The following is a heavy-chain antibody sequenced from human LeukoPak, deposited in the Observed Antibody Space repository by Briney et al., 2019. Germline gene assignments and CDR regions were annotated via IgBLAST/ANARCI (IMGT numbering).Heavy chain of an antibody. CDR2: IIPIFGTA. J-gene: IGHJ4*02. Sequence: GASVKVSCKASGGTFSSYAISWVRQAPGQGLEWMGGIIPIFGTANYAQKFQGRVTMTRDTSTSTVYMELSSLRSEDTAVYYCARERITMIVVSPNQTYYFDYWGQGTLVTVSS. V-gene: IGHV1-69*05. D-gene: IGHD3-22*01. CDR1: GGTFSSYA. CDR3: ARERITMIVVSPNQTYYFDY.